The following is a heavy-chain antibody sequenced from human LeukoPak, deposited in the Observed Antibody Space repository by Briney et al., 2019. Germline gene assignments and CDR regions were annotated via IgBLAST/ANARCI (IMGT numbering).Heavy chain of an antibody. CDR2: IYYSGST. CDR3: ARGGANSGSYFPFDY. D-gene: IGHD1-26*01. CDR1: GESISGFY. Sequence: PSETLSLTCTVSGESISGFYWNWIRQPPGKGLEWIGYIYYSGSTNYNPSLKSRVTISVDTPKNQFSLKLSSVTAADTAVYYCARGGANSGSYFPFDYWGQGTLVTVSS. V-gene: IGHV4-59*08. J-gene: IGHJ4*02.